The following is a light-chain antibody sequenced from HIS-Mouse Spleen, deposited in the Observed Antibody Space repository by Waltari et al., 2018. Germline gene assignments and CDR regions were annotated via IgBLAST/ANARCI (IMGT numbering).Light chain of an antibody. Sequence: DVVMTQSPLSLPVTLGQPASISCRSSQSLVYSDGNTYLNWFQQKPGQCPRRLIYKVSDRDSGVPDRFSGSGSVTDFTLKISRVEAEDVGVYYCMQGTPWPRTFGQGTKVEIK. CDR1: QSLVYSDGNTY. V-gene: IGKV2-30*01. CDR3: MQGTPWPRT. CDR2: KVS. J-gene: IGKJ1*01.